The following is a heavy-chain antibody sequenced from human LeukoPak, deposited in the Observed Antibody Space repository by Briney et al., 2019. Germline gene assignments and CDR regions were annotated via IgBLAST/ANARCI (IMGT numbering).Heavy chain of an antibody. CDR1: GGSISSGSYY. Sequence: PSETLSLTCTVSGGSISSGSYYWSWIRQPAGKGLEWIGRIYTSGSTNYNPSLKSQVTISVDTSKNQLSLKLSSVTAADTAVYYCAREYSSGWYPFDYWGQGTLVTVSS. CDR2: IYTSGST. D-gene: IGHD6-19*01. V-gene: IGHV4-61*02. CDR3: AREYSSGWYPFDY. J-gene: IGHJ4*02.